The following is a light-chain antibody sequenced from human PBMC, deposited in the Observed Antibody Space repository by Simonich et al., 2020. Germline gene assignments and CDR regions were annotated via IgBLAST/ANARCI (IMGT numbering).Light chain of an antibody. CDR2: DNN. J-gene: IGLJ2*01. Sequence: QSVLTQPPSVSAAPGQKVTISCSGSSSKIGNNYVSWYQQLPGTAPKRRIYDNNKRPPGIPDRISGSKSGTSATLGITGLQTGDEADYYCGTWDSSLSAVVFGGGTKLTVL. CDR1: SSKIGNNY. V-gene: IGLV1-51*01. CDR3: GTWDSSLSAVV.